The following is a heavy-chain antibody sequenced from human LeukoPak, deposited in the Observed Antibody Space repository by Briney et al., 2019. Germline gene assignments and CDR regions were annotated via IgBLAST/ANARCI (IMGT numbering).Heavy chain of an antibody. Sequence: ASVKVSCKVSGYTLTELSMHWVRQAPGKGLEWMGGFDPEDGETIYAQKFQGRVTMTEDTSTDTAYMELSSLRSDDTAVYYCARKAHFGVVNCIDPWGQGTLVTVSS. V-gene: IGHV1-24*01. D-gene: IGHD3-3*01. CDR2: FDPEDGET. CDR1: GYTLTELS. J-gene: IGHJ5*02. CDR3: ARKAHFGVVNCIDP.